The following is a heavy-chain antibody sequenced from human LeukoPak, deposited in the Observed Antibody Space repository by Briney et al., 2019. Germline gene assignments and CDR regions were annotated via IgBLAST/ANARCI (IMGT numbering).Heavy chain of an antibody. CDR3: ARHTYPRIAMSGSDY. D-gene: IGHD6-19*01. J-gene: IGHJ4*02. CDR1: GYIFTNYW. Sequence: GESLKISCKGSGYIFTNYWIGWVRQTPGKGLEWMGIIYPGDSDTRYSPSIQGQVTISADKSISTAYLQWSSLKASDTAMYYCARHTYPRIAMSGSDYWGQGTLITVSS. CDR2: IYPGDSDT. V-gene: IGHV5-51*01.